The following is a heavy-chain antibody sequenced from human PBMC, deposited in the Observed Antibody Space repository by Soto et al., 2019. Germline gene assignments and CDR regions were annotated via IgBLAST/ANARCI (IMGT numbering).Heavy chain of an antibody. V-gene: IGHV3-74*01. CDR1: GFTFSSYW. Sequence: LWCAASGFTFSSYWMHWVRQAPGKGLVWVSRINSDGSSTSYADSVKGRFTISRDNAKNTLYLQMNSLRAEDTAVYYCARDLPLIQGIAADWGQGTLVTVSS. J-gene: IGHJ4*02. CDR2: INSDGSST. D-gene: IGHD6-13*01. CDR3: ARDLPLIQGIAAD.